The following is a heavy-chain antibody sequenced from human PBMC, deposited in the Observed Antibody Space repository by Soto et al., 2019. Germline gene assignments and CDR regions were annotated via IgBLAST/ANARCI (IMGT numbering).Heavy chain of an antibody. CDR1: GYTFTIYG. CDR2: ISGYNGNT. J-gene: IGHJ4*02. V-gene: IGHV1-18*04. CDR3: ARVDYYDSSGYYGY. Sequence: QVQLVQSGAEVKKPGASVKVSCKASGYTFTIYGISCVRQAPGQGLEWMGWISGYNGNTDYPQNLQDRVTLTTDASTSSVYMELRSLRSDDTAVYYCARVDYYDSSGYYGYWGPGTLITGSS. D-gene: IGHD3-22*01.